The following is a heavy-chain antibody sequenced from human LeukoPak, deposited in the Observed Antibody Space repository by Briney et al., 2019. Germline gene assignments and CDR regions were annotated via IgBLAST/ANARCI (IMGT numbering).Heavy chain of an antibody. CDR2: INTNTGNP. J-gene: IGHJ3*02. D-gene: IGHD1-26*01. V-gene: IGHV7-4-1*02. Sequence: ASVKVSCKASGYTFTSYAMNWVRQAPGQGLEWLGWINTNTGNPTYAQGFTGRFVFSLDTSVSTAYLQISSLKAEDTAVYYCAIGQGVGATGDAFDIWGQGTMVTVSS. CDR3: AIGQGVGATGDAFDI. CDR1: GYTFTSYA.